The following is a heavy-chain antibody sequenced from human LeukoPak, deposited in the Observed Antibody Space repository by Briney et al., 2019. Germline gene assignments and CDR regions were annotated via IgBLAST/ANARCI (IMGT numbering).Heavy chain of an antibody. CDR3: AREGSMVRGAYDC. Sequence: SETLSLTCTVSGGSISSYYWSWIRQPPGKRLEWIGYIYYRGGTSYNPSLKNRVTISVDTSKNQFSLKLSSVTAADTAVYYCAREGSMVRGAYDCWGQGTLVTVPS. CDR1: GGSISSYY. V-gene: IGHV4-59*01. CDR2: IYYRGGT. D-gene: IGHD3-10*01. J-gene: IGHJ4*02.